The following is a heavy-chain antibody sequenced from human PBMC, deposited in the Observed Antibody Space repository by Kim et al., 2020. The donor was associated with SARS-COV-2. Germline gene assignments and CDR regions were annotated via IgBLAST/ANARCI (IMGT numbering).Heavy chain of an antibody. CDR3: AASPLTYSGSYYVDY. V-gene: IGHV4-59*01. CDR1: GGSISSYY. Sequence: SETLSLTCTVSGGSISSYYWSWIRQPPGKGLEWIGYIYYSGSTNYNPSLKSRVTISVDTSKNQFSLKLSSVTAADTAVYYCAASPLTYSGSYYVDYWGQGTLVTVSS. D-gene: IGHD1-26*01. CDR2: IYYSGST. J-gene: IGHJ4*02.